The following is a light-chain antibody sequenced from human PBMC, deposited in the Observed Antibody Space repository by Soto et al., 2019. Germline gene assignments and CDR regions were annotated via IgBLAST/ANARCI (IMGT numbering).Light chain of an antibody. CDR2: DAS. CDR3: QQYNSYRT. Sequence: DIQMTQSPSTLSASVGDRVTITCRASQSISSWLAWYQQKPGKAPKLLIYDASSLESGVPSRFSGSGSGTEFTLTISSLQPDDFATYYCQQYNSYRTFGQGTKGESK. V-gene: IGKV1-5*01. CDR1: QSISSW. J-gene: IGKJ1*01.